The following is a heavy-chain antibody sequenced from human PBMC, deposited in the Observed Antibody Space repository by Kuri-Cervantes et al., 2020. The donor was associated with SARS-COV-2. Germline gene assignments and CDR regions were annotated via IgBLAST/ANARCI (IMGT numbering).Heavy chain of an antibody. CDR1: GFTFSSYA. CDR3: ARETPDHRNSWFDY. CDR2: IKSKTDGGTT. Sequence: GESLKISCAASGFTFSSYAMSWVRQAPGKGLEWVGRIKSKTDGGTTDYAAPVKGRFTISRDDSKNTLYLQMNSLKTEDTAVYYCARETPDHRNSWFDYWGQGSLVTVSS. D-gene: IGHD1-14*01. V-gene: IGHV3-15*01. J-gene: IGHJ4*02.